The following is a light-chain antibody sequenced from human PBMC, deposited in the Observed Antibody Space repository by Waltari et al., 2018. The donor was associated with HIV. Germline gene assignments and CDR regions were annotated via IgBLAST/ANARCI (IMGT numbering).Light chain of an antibody. V-gene: IGLV1-51*01. Sequence: SVLPPPPSVSAAPGPKVSLSRPGHHSNTGNTHLSWYRQVPGTAPKVVIYASNKRPAGIPDRFSGSKSGTSATLAITGLQTGDEADFYCGTWDSRLTTYVFGSGSKLTVL. CDR3: GTWDSRLTTYV. CDR2: ASN. J-gene: IGLJ1*01. CDR1: HSNTGNTH.